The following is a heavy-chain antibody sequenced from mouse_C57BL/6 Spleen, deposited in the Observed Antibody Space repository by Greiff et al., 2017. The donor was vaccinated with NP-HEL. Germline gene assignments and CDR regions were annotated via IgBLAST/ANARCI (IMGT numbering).Heavy chain of an antibody. J-gene: IGHJ2*01. D-gene: IGHD5-1-1*01. CDR3: ARGDTPYYFDY. V-gene: IGHV1-69*01. Sequence: VQLQQPGAELVMPGASVKLSCKASGYTFTSYWMHWVKQRPGQGLEWIGEIDPSDSYTNYNQKFKGKSTLTVDKSSSIAYMQLSSLTSEDSAVYYCARGDTPYYFDYWGQGTTLTVSS. CDR2: IDPSDSYT. CDR1: GYTFTSYW.